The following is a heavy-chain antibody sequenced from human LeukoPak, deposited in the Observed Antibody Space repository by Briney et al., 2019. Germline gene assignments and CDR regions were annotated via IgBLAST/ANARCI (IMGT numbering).Heavy chain of an antibody. V-gene: IGHV4-4*07. Sequence: SETLSLTCTVAGGSISSYYWSWVRQPAGKGLEWIGRIYTSGSTNYNPSLKSRVTMSVDTSKNQFSLKLSSVTAADTAVYYCARLAPPYMIVVDWGQGTLVTVSS. CDR3: ARLAPPYMIVVD. CDR1: GGSISSYY. CDR2: IYTSGST. J-gene: IGHJ4*02. D-gene: IGHD3-22*01.